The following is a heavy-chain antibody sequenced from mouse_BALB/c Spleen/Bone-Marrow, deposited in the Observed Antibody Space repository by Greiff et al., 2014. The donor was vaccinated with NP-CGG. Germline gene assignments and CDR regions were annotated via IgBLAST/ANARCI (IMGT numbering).Heavy chain of an antibody. J-gene: IGHJ2*01. V-gene: IGHV1S12*01. CDR2: IFPRDGST. D-gene: IGHD1-1*01. Sequence: QVQLQQSGPELVKPGASVKISCKASGYTFTSYYIQWVKQRPGQGLEWIGYIFPRDGSTNYNETFKGKATLTSDTSSSTASMQLNSLTSEDSAVYFCARDYYGSLHYWGQGTTLTVSS. CDR1: GYTFTSYY. CDR3: ARDYYGSLHY.